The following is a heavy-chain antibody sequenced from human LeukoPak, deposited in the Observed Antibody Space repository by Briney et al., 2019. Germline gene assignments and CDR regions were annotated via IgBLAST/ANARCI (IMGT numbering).Heavy chain of an antibody. D-gene: IGHD4-23*01. V-gene: IGHV4-4*02. CDR3: ARDLGKGANYYYGMDV. J-gene: IGHJ6*02. CDR2: IYHSGST. CDR1: GGSISSSNW. Sequence: SETLSLTCAVSGGSISSSNWWSWVRQPPGKGLEWIGEIYHSGSTNYNPSLKSRVTISVDKSKNQFSLKLSSVIAADTAVYYCARDLGKGANYYYGMDVWGQGTTVTVSS.